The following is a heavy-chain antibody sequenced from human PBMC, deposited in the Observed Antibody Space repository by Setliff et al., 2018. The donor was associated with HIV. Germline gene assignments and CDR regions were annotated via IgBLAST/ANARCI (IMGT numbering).Heavy chain of an antibody. CDR3: AKNARDYYYYYMDV. CDR2: IRYDGSDK. V-gene: IGHV3-30*02. CDR1: GFTFSSYG. J-gene: IGHJ6*03. Sequence: PGGSLRLSCAASGFTFSSYGMHWVRQAPGKGLEWVTSIRYDGSDKYYADSVKGRFTISRDNSKNTLYLQMNSLRTEDTAVYYCAKNARDYYYYYMDVWGKGTTVTVSS.